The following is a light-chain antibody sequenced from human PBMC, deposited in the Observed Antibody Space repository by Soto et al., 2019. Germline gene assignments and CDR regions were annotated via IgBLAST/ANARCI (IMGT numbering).Light chain of an antibody. CDR1: SSDVGDYKS. V-gene: IGLV2-14*01. J-gene: IGLJ3*02. CDR2: EVS. CDR3: AAWDDSLNVWV. Sequence: QSALTQPASVSGSPGQSIAISCSGTSSDVGDYKSVSWYQHHPGKVPKLVIFEVSNRPSGVSDRFSGSKSGNTASLTISGLQAEDESDYYCAAWDDSLNVWVFGGGTKVTVL.